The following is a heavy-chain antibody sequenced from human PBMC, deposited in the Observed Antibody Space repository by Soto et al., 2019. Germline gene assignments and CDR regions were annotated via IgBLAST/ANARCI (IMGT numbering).Heavy chain of an antibody. CDR2: ISSSGSTI. D-gene: IGHD2-2*01. V-gene: IGHV3-11*01. J-gene: IGHJ5*02. CDR1: GFTFSDYY. CDR3: AREGDIVLVPAAIPSWFDP. Sequence: LRLSCAASGFTFSDYYMSWIRQAPGKGLEWVSYISSSGSTIYYADSVKGRFTISRDNAKNSLYLQMNSLRAEDTAVYYCAREGDIVLVPAAIPSWFDPWGQGTLVTVSS.